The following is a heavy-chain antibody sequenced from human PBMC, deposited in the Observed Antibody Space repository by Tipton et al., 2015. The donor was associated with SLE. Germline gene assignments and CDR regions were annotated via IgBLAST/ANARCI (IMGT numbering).Heavy chain of an antibody. D-gene: IGHD3-16*02. V-gene: IGHV1-46*01. CDR3: ARDISVIDF. Sequence: QLVQSGAEVKKPGASVKISCKASGYTFTNFYMHWVRQAPGQGLEWMGIINPSDGSTSSAQKFQGRLTMTSDTSTSSVYMALRSLKSEDTAVYYCARDISVIDFWGQGTLVIVSS. J-gene: IGHJ4*02. CDR2: INPSDGST. CDR1: GYTFTNFY.